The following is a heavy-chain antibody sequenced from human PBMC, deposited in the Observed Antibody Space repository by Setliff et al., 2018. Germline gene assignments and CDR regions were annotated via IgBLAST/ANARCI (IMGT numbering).Heavy chain of an antibody. CDR1: GYTFSSYA. V-gene: IGHV1-3*01. D-gene: IGHD3-3*01. CDR3: AREVVLEWLSTYYYYYYMDV. CDR2: INAGNGNT. J-gene: IGHJ6*03. Sequence: ASVKVSCKASGYTFSSYAMHWVRQAPGQRLEWMGWINAGNGNTKYSQKFQGRVTITRDTSASTAYMELSSLRSEDTAVYYCAREVVLEWLSTYYYYYYMDVWGKGTTVTVSS.